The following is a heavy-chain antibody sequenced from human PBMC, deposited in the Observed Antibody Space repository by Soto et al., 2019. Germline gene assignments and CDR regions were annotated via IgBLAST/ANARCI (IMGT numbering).Heavy chain of an antibody. V-gene: IGHV3-30*18. CDR2: ISYDGSNK. D-gene: IGHD4-4*01. CDR1: GFTFSSYG. Sequence: GGSLRLSCAASGFTFSSYGMHWVRQAPGKGLEWVAVISYDGSNKYYADSVKGRFTISRDNSKNTLYLQMNSLRAEDTAVYYCAKDLGHRLQSNHEMGYYYYGMDVWGQGTTVTVSS. CDR3: AKDLGHRLQSNHEMGYYYYGMDV. J-gene: IGHJ6*02.